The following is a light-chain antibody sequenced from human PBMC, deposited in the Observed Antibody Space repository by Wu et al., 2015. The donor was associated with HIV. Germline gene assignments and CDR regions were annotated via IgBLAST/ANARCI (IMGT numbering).Light chain of an antibody. V-gene: IGKV3-11*01. CDR2: DTF. CDR3: QQRSNWPGT. Sequence: EIVMTQSPATLSVSPGERAILSCRASQSISKYLAWYQQKPGQAPRLLIYDTFNRATGIPARFSGSGSETDFTLTISSLEPEDFAVYYCQQRSNWPGTFGPGTKV. CDR1: QSISKY. J-gene: IGKJ3*01.